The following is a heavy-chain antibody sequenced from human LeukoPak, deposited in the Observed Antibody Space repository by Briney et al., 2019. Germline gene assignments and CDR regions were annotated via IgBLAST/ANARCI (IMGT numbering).Heavy chain of an antibody. CDR2: ISGSGGST. J-gene: IGHJ3*02. Sequence: QSGGSLRLSCAASGFTFSSYAMSWVRQAPGKGLEWVSAISGSGGSTYYADSVKGRFTISRDNSKNTLYLQMNSLRAEDTAVYYCAKDRERIGGKNPPNAFDIWGQGTMVTVSS. D-gene: IGHD1-14*01. CDR1: GFTFSSYA. V-gene: IGHV3-23*01. CDR3: AKDRERIGGKNPPNAFDI.